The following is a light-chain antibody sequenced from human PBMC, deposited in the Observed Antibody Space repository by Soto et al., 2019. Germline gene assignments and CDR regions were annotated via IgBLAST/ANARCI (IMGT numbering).Light chain of an antibody. V-gene: IGKV3-20*01. CDR2: CAS. CDR1: QSVTSTY. J-gene: IGKJ1*01. Sequence: EIVLTQSPGTLSLSPGDRATLSCRASQSVTSTYLAWYQQEPGQAPRLLIYCASSRATGIPDRFSGSGSGTDFTLTISRLEPEDFAVYYCQQYGSSPRTFGQGTKVEIK. CDR3: QQYGSSPRT.